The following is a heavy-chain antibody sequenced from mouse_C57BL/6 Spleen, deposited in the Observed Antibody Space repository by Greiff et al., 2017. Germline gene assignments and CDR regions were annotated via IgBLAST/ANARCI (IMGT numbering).Heavy chain of an antibody. Sequence: QVQLQQPGAELVMPGASVKLSCKASGYTFTSYWMHWVKQRPGQGLEWIGEIDPSDSYTNYNQKFKGKSTLTVDKSSSTAYMQLSSLTSEDSAVYYCARGDGSSRYYYAMDYWGQGTSVTVSS. D-gene: IGHD1-1*01. CDR3: ARGDGSSRYYYAMDY. V-gene: IGHV1-69*01. J-gene: IGHJ4*01. CDR1: GYTFTSYW. CDR2: IDPSDSYT.